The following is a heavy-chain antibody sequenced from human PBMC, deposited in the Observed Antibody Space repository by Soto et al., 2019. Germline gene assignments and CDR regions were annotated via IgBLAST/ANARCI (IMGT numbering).Heavy chain of an antibody. J-gene: IGHJ4*02. CDR1: GYTFTGYY. V-gene: IGHV1-2*02. CDR3: ARDYRVLTMVRGVLWAY. D-gene: IGHD3-10*01. Sequence: GASVKVSCKASGYTFTGYYMHWLRQAPGQGLEWMGWINPNSGGTNYAQKFQGRVTMTRDTSISTAYMELSRLRSDDTAVYYCARDYRVLTMVRGVLWAYWGQGTLVTVSS. CDR2: INPNSGGT.